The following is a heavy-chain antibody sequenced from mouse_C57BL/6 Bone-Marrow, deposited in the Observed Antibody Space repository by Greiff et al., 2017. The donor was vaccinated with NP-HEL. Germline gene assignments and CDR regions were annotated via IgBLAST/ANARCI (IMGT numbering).Heavy chain of an antibody. J-gene: IGHJ4*01. CDR2: ISNGGGST. CDR3: ARRGSSHSYYAMDY. D-gene: IGHD1-1*01. V-gene: IGHV5-12*01. Sequence: DVMLVESGGGLAQPGGSLKLSCAASGFTFSDYYMYWVRQTPEKRLEWVAYISNGGGSTYYPDTVKGRFTISRDNAKNTLYLQMSRLKSEDTAMYYCARRGSSHSYYAMDYWGQGTSVTVSS. CDR1: GFTFSDYY.